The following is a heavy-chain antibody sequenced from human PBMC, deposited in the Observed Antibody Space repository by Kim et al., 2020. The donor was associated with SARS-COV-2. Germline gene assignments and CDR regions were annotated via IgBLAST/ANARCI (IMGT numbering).Heavy chain of an antibody. D-gene: IGHD3-22*01. CDR1: GFTFDDYA. V-gene: IGHV3-43*02. CDR2: ISGDGGST. Sequence: GGSLRLSCAASGFTFDDYAMYWVRQAPGKGLEWVSLISGDGGSTYYAESVKGRFTISRDNSKNSLYLQMNSLRTEDTALYYCAKAGYYDSSLDYWGQGTLVTVSS. CDR3: AKAGYYDSSLDY. J-gene: IGHJ4*02.